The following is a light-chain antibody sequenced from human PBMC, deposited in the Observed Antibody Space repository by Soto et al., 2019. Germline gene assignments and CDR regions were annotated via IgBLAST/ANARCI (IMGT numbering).Light chain of an antibody. Sequence: QSVLTQPPSVSGAPGQRVTIYCTGSSSNIGAGYDVHWYQQLPGTAPKLLIYGNNNRPSGVPDRFSGSKSGTSASLAITGLQAEDEADYYCQSYDSSLSGFVFGTGTKVTVL. CDR1: SSNIGAGYD. CDR2: GNN. J-gene: IGLJ1*01. CDR3: QSYDSSLSGFV. V-gene: IGLV1-40*01.